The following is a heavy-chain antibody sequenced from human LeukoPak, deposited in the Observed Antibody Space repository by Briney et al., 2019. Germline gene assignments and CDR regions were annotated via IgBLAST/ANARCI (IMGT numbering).Heavy chain of an antibody. CDR2: VYNSGDT. J-gene: IGHJ4*02. CDR1: GGSTSSDY. CDR3: ARGRSSGWTDY. V-gene: IGHV4-59*08. Sequence: SETLSLTCTVSGGSTSSDYWSWIRQSPGKGLEWVGYVYNSGDTGKNPSLKSRVTISVDTSKNQFFLKLSSVTAADTAVYYCARGRSSGWTDYWGQGTLVTVSS. D-gene: IGHD6-19*01.